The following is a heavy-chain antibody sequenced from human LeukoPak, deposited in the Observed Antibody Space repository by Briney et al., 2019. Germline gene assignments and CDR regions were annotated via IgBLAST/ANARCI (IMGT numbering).Heavy chain of an antibody. J-gene: IGHJ4*02. CDR3: ARYCSSASCYDLGDY. D-gene: IGHD2-2*01. CDR2: ISSSSSTI. V-gene: IGHV3-48*01. CDR1: GFTFGSYS. Sequence: GGSLRLSCAASGFTFGSYSMNWVRQAPGKGLEWVSYISSSSSTIYYADSVKGRFTISRDNAKNSLYLQMNSLRAEDTAVYYCARYCSSASCYDLGDYWGQGTLVAVSS.